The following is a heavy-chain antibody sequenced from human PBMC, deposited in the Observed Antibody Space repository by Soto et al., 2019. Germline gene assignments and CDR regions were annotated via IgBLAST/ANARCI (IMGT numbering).Heavy chain of an antibody. CDR1: GFTFSSYG. CDR2: IWYDGSNK. Sequence: GGSLRLSCAASGFTFSSYGTHWVRQAPGKGLEWVAVIWYDGSNKYYADSVKGRFTISRDNSKNTLYLQMNSLRAEDTAVYYCARNGGSSPYYYYYGMDVWGQGTTV. V-gene: IGHV3-33*01. CDR3: ARNGGSSPYYYYYGMDV. J-gene: IGHJ6*02. D-gene: IGHD3-16*01.